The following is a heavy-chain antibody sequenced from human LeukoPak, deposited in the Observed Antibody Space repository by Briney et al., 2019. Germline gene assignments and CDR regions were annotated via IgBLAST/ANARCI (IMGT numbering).Heavy chain of an antibody. CDR1: GGSFSGYY. V-gene: IGHV4-34*01. Sequence: SETLSLTCAVYGGSFSGYYWSWIRQPPGKGLEWIGEINHSGSTNYNPSLKSRVTISVDTSKNQFSLKLSSVTAADTAVYYCASGYYYDSSGYYGRAFDIWGQGTMVTVSS. CDR3: ASGYYYDSSGYYGRAFDI. D-gene: IGHD3-22*01. J-gene: IGHJ3*02. CDR2: INHSGST.